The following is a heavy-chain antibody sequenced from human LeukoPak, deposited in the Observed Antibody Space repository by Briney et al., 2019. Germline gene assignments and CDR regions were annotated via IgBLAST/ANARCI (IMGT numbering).Heavy chain of an antibody. CDR3: AREYTAMAEYYFDY. CDR2: IIPIFGTA. CDR1: GGTFSSYA. D-gene: IGHD5-18*01. J-gene: IGHJ4*02. V-gene: IGHV1-69*13. Sequence: ASVKVSCKASGGTFSSYAISWVRQAPGQGPEWMGGIIPIFGTANYAQKFQGRVTITADESTSTAYMELSSLRSEDTAVYYCAREYTAMAEYYFDYWGQGTLVTVSS.